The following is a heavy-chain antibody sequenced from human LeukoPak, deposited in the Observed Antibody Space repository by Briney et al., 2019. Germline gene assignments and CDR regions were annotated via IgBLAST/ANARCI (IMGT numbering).Heavy chain of an antibody. J-gene: IGHJ4*02. D-gene: IGHD3-22*01. V-gene: IGHV1-18*01. CDR3: ARDPQPSYYYDSSGYYLPDY. Sequence: GASVKVSCKASGYTFTSYGIRWVRQAPGQGLEWMGWISAYNGNTTYAQKFQGSVTMTTDTSTSTAYMELRSLRSDDTAVYYCARDPQPSYYYDSSGYYLPDYWGQGTLVTVSS. CDR2: ISAYNGNT. CDR1: GYTFTSYG.